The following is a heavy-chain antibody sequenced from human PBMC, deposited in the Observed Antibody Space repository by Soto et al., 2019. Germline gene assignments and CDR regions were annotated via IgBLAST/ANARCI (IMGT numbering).Heavy chain of an antibody. CDR3: ARDAYYYDSSGYYYRSLFDY. J-gene: IGHJ4*02. CDR2: INAGNGNT. V-gene: IGHV1-3*01. CDR1: GYTFTSYA. D-gene: IGHD3-22*01. Sequence: GASVKVSCKASGYTFTSYAMHCVRQAPGQRLEWMGWINAGNGNTKYSQKFQGRVTITRDTSASTAYMELSSLRSEDTAVYYCARDAYYYDSSGYYYRSLFDYWGQGTLVTVSS.